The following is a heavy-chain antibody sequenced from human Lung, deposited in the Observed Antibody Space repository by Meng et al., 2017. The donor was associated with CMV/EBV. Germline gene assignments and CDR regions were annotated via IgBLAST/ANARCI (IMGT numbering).Heavy chain of an antibody. Sequence: GSLRLSCTVSGGSVSSGSYYWSWIRQPPGKGLEWIGYIYYSGSTNYNPSLKSRVIISVDTSKNQFSLKLSSVTAADTAVYYCARELYDFWSGYYFYYYGMDVWGQGTTVTVSS. D-gene: IGHD3-3*01. CDR3: ARELYDFWSGYYFYYYGMDV. CDR2: IYYSGST. CDR1: GGSVSSGSYY. V-gene: IGHV4-61*01. J-gene: IGHJ6*02.